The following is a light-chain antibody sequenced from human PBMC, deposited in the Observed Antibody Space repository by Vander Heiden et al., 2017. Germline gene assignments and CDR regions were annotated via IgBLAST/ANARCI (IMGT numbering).Light chain of an antibody. CDR1: TSNIGSNY. CDR2: RNN. V-gene: IGLV1-47*01. J-gene: IGLJ2*01. CDR3: AAWDDSLNGVV. Sequence: QSVLTQPPSASGTPGQRVPISCSGRTSNIGSNYVYWYQQLPGTAPKLIMYRNNQRPSGVPDRFSGSKSGTSASLAISGLRSEDEADFYCAAWDDSLNGVVFGGGTKLTVL.